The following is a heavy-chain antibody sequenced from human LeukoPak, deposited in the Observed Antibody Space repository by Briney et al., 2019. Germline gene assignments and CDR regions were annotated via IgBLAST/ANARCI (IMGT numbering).Heavy chain of an antibody. CDR2: IYYSGTT. D-gene: IGHD4-23*01. Sequence: SETLSLTCTVSGGSIRNFYWSWIRQPPGKGLEWIGYIYYSGTTKYNPSLKSRVTISVDTSKNQFSLTVNSVTAADTAAYYCARNHGGWFDSWGQGTLVTVSS. J-gene: IGHJ5*01. V-gene: IGHV4-59*01. CDR3: ARNHGGWFDS. CDR1: GGSIRNFY.